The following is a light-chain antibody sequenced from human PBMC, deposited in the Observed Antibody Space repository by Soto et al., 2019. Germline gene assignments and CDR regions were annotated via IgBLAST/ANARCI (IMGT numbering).Light chain of an antibody. CDR3: SSYTNSRTLL. V-gene: IGLV2-14*01. Sequence: QSALTQPASVSGSPGQSITISCTGTSDNYVSWYQQHPGKVPKLMLYGVTNRPSGASDRFSGSKSGNTASLTISGLQTEDEAYYYCSSYTNSRTLLFGAGTKVTVL. CDR1: SDNY. J-gene: IGLJ1*01. CDR2: GVT.